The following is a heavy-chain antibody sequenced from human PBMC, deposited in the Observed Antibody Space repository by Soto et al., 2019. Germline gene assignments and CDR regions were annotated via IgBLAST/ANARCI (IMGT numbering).Heavy chain of an antibody. Sequence: QVQLVQSGGEVRDPGASVRISCKASGFTISSHGFYWVRQAPGQGLERMGWISAYNGRTNYAQNLQVRVTMHTLTSTSTAYMELSSLRTEDTAVYYCARSVNSGGCPWDPPEYWGQGTLVAVSS. CDR3: ARSVNSGGCPWDPPEY. CDR1: GFTISSHG. J-gene: IGHJ4*02. V-gene: IGHV1-18*01. D-gene: IGHD2-15*01. CDR2: ISAYNGRT.